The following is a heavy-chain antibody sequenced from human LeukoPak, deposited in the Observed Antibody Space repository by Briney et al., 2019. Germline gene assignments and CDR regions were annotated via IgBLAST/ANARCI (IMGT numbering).Heavy chain of an antibody. J-gene: IGHJ4*02. Sequence: KPSETLSLTCAVYGGSFSGYYWSWIRQPPGKGLEWIGEINHSGSTNYNPPLKSRVTTSVDTSKNQFSLKLSSVTAADTAVYYCARVRQWELLDYWGQGTLVTVSS. CDR2: INHSGST. V-gene: IGHV4-34*01. CDR3: ARVRQWELLDY. D-gene: IGHD1-26*01. CDR1: GGSFSGYY.